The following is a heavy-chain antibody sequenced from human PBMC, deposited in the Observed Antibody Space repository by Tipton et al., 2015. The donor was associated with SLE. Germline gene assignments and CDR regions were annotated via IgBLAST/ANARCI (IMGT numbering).Heavy chain of an antibody. CDR1: GYSFTTYW. CDR3: ARTKLRYFDWPYNWFDP. CDR2: IYPGDSDT. J-gene: IGHJ5*02. V-gene: IGHV5-51*03. D-gene: IGHD3-9*01. Sequence: QLVQSGAEVKKPGESLKISCKGSGYSFTTYWIGWVRQMPGKGLEWMGNIYPGDSDTRYSPSFQGQVTILADKSISTAYLQWSSLKAADTAVYYCARTKLRYFDWPYNWFDPWGQGTLVTVSS.